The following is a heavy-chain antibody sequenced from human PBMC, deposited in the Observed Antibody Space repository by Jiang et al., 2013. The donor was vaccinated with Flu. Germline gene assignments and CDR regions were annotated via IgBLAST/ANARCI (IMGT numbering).Heavy chain of an antibody. Sequence: ALLKPSETLSLTCAVYGGSFSGYYWSWIRQPPGKGLEWIGEINHRGSPNYAPSLMSRVTMSKDTSKKQFSLKLTSVTAADTAVYYCARGERRLKSAALDGLDVWGQGDHGHRLL. V-gene: IGHV4-34*01. D-gene: IGHD6-13*01. J-gene: IGHJ6*02. CDR1: GGSFSGYY. CDR2: INHRGSP. CDR3: ARGERRLKSAALDGLDV.